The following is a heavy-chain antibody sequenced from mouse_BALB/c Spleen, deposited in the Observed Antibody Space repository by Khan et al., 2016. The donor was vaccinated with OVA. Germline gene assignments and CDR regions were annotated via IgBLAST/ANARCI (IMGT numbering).Heavy chain of an antibody. CDR3: ARDYYGTSWYFDV. V-gene: IGHV3-6*02. CDR2: IRYDGSN. D-gene: IGHD1-1*01. Sequence: VQLKQSGPGLVKPSQSLSLTCSVTGYSITSGYYWNWIRQFPGNKLEWMDYIRYDGSNNYNPSLKNRISITRDTSKSQFFLKLNSVTTEDTATYYCARDYYGTSWYFDVWGAGTTVTVSS. CDR1: GYSITSGYY. J-gene: IGHJ1*01.